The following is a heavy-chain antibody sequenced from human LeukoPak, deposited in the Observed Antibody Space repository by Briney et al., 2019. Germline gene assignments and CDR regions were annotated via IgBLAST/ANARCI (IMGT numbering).Heavy chain of an antibody. CDR1: EAAITSTNY. CDR3: SRESAPFSPFGH. J-gene: IGHJ4*02. V-gene: IGHV4-4*02. CDR2: ISLSGYT. Sequence: SETLSPTCGVSEAAITSTNYCSWVRQPPGQGLEWIGEISLSGYTGFNPSLRSRVTMSLDESKNHLSLDLASVTAADTATYYCSRESAPFSPFGHWGQGILVTVTS.